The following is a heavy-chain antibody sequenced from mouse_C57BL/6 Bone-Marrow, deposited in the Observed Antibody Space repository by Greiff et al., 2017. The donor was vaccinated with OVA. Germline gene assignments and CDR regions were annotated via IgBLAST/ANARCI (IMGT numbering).Heavy chain of an antibody. D-gene: IGHD1-1*01. CDR2: IHPNSGST. V-gene: IGHV1-64*01. CDR3: ASSTVVARGWYFDV. J-gene: IGHJ1*03. CDR1: GYTFTSYW. Sequence: QVQLQQSGAELVKPGASVKLSCKASGYTFTSYWMHWVKQRPGQGLEWIGMIHPNSGSTNYNEKFKSKATLTVDNSSSTAYVQLSSLTSEDSAVYYCASSTVVARGWYFDVWGTGTTVTVSS.